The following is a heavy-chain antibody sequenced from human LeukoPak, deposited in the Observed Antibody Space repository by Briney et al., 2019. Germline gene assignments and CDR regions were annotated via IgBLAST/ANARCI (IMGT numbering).Heavy chain of an antibody. V-gene: IGHV3-23*01. CDR3: ARTGVSSGWNDAFDI. Sequence: GGSLRLSCAASGFTFSSYAMSWVRQAPGKGLEWVSAISGSGGSTYYADSVKGRFTISRDNSKNTLYLQMNSLRAEDTAVYYCARTGVSSGWNDAFDIWGQGTMVTVSS. CDR2: ISGSGGST. J-gene: IGHJ3*02. CDR1: GFTFSSYA. D-gene: IGHD6-19*01.